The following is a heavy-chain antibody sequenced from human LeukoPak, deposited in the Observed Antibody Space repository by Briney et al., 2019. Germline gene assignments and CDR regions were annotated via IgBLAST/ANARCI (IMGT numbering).Heavy chain of an antibody. CDR1: GFSLSTNGVG. V-gene: IGHV2-5*02. D-gene: IGHD2-2*01. J-gene: IGHJ4*02. CDR2: IYWDDDK. Sequence: SGPTLVKPTQTLTLTCTFSGFSLSTNGVGVGWIRQPPGVALEWLALIYWDDDKRYSPSLKSRLTITQDTSTNQVVLTMTNMDPVDTATYYRAHTRCTSTSCYKDFDYWGQGTLVTVSS. CDR3: AHTRCTSTSCYKDFDY.